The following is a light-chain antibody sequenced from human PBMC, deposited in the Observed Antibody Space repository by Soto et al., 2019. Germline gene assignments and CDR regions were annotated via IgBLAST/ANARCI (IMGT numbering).Light chain of an antibody. CDR1: QSVSSY. CDR2: GAS. Sequence: EIVLTQSPGTLSLSPGERATLSCRASQSVSSYLAWHQQKPGQAPRLIIYGASRRATGIPDRFSGSGSGTDFTLTISRLEPEDFAVYYCQQYGRSPATFGQGTKLEIK. J-gene: IGKJ2*01. CDR3: QQYGRSPAT. V-gene: IGKV3-20*01.